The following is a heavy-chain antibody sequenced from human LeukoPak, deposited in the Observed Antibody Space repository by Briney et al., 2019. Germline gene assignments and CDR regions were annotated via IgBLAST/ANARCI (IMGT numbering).Heavy chain of an antibody. D-gene: IGHD1-26*01. CDR2: IYYSGST. V-gene: IGHV4-39*07. Sequence: KSSETLSLTCTVSGGSISSSSYYWGWLRQPPGKGLEWIGSIYYSGSTYYNPSLKSQVTISVDTSKNQFSLKLSSVTAADTAVYYCARNSLVGATPIDAFDIWGQGTMVTVSS. J-gene: IGHJ3*02. CDR1: GGSISSSSYY. CDR3: ARNSLVGATPIDAFDI.